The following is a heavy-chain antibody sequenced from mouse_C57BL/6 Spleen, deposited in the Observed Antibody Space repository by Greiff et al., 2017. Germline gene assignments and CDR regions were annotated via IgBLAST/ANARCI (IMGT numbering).Heavy chain of an antibody. V-gene: IGHV5-9-1*02. CDR1: GFTFSSYA. Sequence: DVMLVESGEGLVKPGGSLKLSCAASGFTFSSYAMSWVRQTPEKRLEWVAYISSGGDYIYYADTVKGRFTISRDNARNTLYLQMSSLKSEDTAMYYCTRGGKENAMDYWGQGTSVTVSS. J-gene: IGHJ4*01. CDR3: TRGGKENAMDY. CDR2: ISSGGDYI.